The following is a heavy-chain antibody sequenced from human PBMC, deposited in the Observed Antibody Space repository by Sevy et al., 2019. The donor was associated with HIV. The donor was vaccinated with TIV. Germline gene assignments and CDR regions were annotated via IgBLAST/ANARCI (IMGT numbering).Heavy chain of an antibody. V-gene: IGHV3-72*01. CDR1: GFTFSDHY. J-gene: IGHJ4*02. CDR2: TRNKADGYTT. CDR3: ATHAGIAGAGRVFDY. Sequence: GGSLRLSCVASGFTFSDHYMEWVRQAPGKGLEWVGRTRNKADGYTTEYADSVKGSFTITRDDSKNSLYVQMNSLKTEDTAVYYCATHAGIAGAGRVFDYWRQRNLVTVSS. D-gene: IGHD6-13*01.